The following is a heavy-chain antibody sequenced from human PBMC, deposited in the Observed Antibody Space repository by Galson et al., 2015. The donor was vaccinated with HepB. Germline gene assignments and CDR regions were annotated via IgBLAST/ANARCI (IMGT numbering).Heavy chain of an antibody. J-gene: IGHJ5*02. CDR3: AKDGILHGGHDCHIDR. D-gene: IGHD2-21*01. CDR1: GFTFRNYA. Sequence: SLRLSCAGSGFTFRNYAMSWVRQAPGKGLEWVSVVSSDGSNKYYADSVKGRFTVSRDNSKNTVYLQMNSLRVDDTAIFYCAKDGILHGGHDCHIDRWGHGTLVTVSS. V-gene: IGHV3-23*01. CDR2: VSSDGSNK.